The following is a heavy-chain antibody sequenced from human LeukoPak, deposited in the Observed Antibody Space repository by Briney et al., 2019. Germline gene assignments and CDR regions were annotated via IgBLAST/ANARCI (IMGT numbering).Heavy chain of an antibody. CDR1: GFTFSGYA. V-gene: IGHV3-33*01. CDR3: ARGAQSGGYSGPFDI. J-gene: IGHJ3*02. CDR2: IWFDGSNP. Sequence: GGSLRLSCTPSGFTFSGYAMHWVRQAPGKGLGWVAVIWFDGSNPYYADSVKGRFTISRDNSKNTLYLQMNSLRAEDTAVYYCARGAQSGGYSGPFDIWGQGTMVTVSS. D-gene: IGHD1-26*01.